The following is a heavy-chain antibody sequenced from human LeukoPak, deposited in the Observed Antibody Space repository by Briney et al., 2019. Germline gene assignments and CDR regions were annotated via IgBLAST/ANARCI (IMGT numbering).Heavy chain of an antibody. CDR2: INWSGSST. V-gene: IGHV3-20*04. CDR3: ARAYYYDSRVYYHAFSDY. D-gene: IGHD3-22*01. J-gene: IGHJ4*02. Sequence: GGSLRLSCAASGFNFDDYGMTWVRQAPGRGLEWVSGINWSGSSTNYADSVKGRFTISRDSAKNSLYLQMNGLRAEDTALYYCARAYYYDSRVYYHAFSDYWGQGTLVTVSS. CDR1: GFNFDDYG.